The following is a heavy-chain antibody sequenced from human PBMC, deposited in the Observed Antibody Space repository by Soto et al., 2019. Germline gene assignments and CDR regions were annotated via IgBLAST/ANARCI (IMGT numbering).Heavy chain of an antibody. V-gene: IGHV3-30-3*01. D-gene: IGHD3-10*01. CDR1: EFTFSSYA. CDR2: ISYDGSNK. CDR3: AREIERLLGY. J-gene: IGHJ4*02. Sequence: PGGSLRLSCAASEFTFSSYAMHWVRQAPGKGLEWVAVISYDGSNKYYADSVKGRFTNSRDNSKNTLYLQMNSLRAEDTAVYYCAREIERLLGYWGQGTLVTVSS.